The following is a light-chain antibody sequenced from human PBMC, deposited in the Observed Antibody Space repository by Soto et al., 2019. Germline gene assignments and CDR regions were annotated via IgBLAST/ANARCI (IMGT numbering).Light chain of an antibody. CDR1: QGIGND. CDR2: TAS. J-gene: IGKJ2*01. Sequence: DIPMTQSPSSLSTSVGDRVTITCRASQGIGNDLGWFQLKPGKAPKRLIHTASSLQSGVPSRFSGSGSGTEFTLTITSLQPEDFATYYCLQYNTYPHTFGQGTKLEIK. CDR3: LQYNTYPHT. V-gene: IGKV1-17*01.